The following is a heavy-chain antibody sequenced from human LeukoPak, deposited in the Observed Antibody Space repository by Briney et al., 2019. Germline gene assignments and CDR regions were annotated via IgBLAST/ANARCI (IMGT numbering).Heavy chain of an antibody. CDR1: GFTFSTYA. CDR3: ARELLGAFDY. V-gene: IGHV3-30-3*01. Sequence: PGGSLRLSCAASGFTFSTYAMHWVRQALGKGLEWVAVISYDGSKKYYADSVKGRFTISRDNSKNTLYLQMNSLRAEDTAVYHCARELLGAFDYWGQGTLVTVSS. D-gene: IGHD7-27*01. J-gene: IGHJ4*02. CDR2: ISYDGSKK.